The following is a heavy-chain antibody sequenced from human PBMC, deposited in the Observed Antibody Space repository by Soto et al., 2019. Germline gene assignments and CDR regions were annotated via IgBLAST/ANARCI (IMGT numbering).Heavy chain of an antibody. J-gene: IGHJ6*02. V-gene: IGHV3-21*01. CDR3: ARLDSSSSLYYYGMDV. D-gene: IGHD6-6*01. Sequence: GGSLRLSCAASGFTFSSYSMNWVRQAPGKGLEWVSTIGSSTSYTYYADSVKGRFTISRDNAKNSLYLQMNSLRAEDTAVYYCARLDSSSSLYYYGMDVWGQGTTVTVSS. CDR2: IGSSTSYT. CDR1: GFTFSSYS.